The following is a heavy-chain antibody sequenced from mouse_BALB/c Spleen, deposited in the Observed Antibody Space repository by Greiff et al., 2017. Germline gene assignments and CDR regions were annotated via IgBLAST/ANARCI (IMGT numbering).Heavy chain of an antibody. Sequence: EVQLVESGGGLVKPGGSLKLSCAASGFTFSSYAMSWVRQTPEKRLEWVATISSGGSYTYYPDSVKGRFTISRDNAKNTLYLQMSSLRSEDTAMYYCARGLFDYWGQGTTLTVSP. CDR1: GFTFSSYA. J-gene: IGHJ2*01. V-gene: IGHV5-9-3*01. CDR3: ARGLFDY. CDR2: ISSGGSYT. D-gene: IGHD3-1*01.